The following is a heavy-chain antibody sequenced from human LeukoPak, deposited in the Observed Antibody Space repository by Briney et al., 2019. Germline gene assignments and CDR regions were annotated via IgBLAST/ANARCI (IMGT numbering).Heavy chain of an antibody. J-gene: IGHJ4*02. CDR1: GYTFISYY. CDR3: ARLYEYFDICGFLTLSFHY. D-gene: IGHD3-22*01. Sequence: ASVKVSCKTSGYTFISYYMHWVRQAPGQGLEWMGWVNPTSGGTNYAQKFQGRVTMTRDTSISTAYMELSRLRSDDTAVYYCARLYEYFDICGFLTLSFHYWGQGTLVTVSS. V-gene: IGHV1-2*02. CDR2: VNPTSGGT.